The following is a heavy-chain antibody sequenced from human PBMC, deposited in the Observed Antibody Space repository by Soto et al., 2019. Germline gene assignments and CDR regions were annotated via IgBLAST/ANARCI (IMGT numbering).Heavy chain of an antibody. CDR2: INNSGDKT. V-gene: IGHV3-23*01. D-gene: IGHD2-8*01. CDR1: GFTFSTYA. Sequence: GGSLRLSCAASGFTFSTYAMSWVRQAPGKGLQWVSSINNSGDKTYYADSVKGRFTISRDNSKNTMYLQMNSLRVDDTAVYFCASRQSCTNGVCSWGGDYSGPGTLVTVSS. CDR3: ASRQSCTNGVCSWGGDY. J-gene: IGHJ4*02.